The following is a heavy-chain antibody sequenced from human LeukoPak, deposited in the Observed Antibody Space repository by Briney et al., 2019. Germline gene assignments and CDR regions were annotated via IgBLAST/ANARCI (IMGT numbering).Heavy chain of an antibody. D-gene: IGHD6-19*01. J-gene: IGHJ3*01. CDR3: VSDLGSGWYGKSASDL. Sequence: GGSLRLSCAASGITFSEAWMSWIRQAPGEGLEWVGRIKSKSSGETKDYAALVKGRFTISRDDSKTTLFLQMNSLKTEDTAVYYCVSDLGSGWYGKSASDLWGLGTMVTVSS. CDR1: GITFSEAW. V-gene: IGHV3-15*01. CDR2: IKSKSSGETK.